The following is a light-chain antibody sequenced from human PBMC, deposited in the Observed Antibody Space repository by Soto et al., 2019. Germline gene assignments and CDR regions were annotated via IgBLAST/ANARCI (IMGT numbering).Light chain of an antibody. CDR2: GAS. J-gene: IGKJ1*01. Sequence: EIVLTQSPGTLSLSPGERATLSCRTSQSLSSTYLAWYQQKPGQAPRLLIYGASNRATGIPDRFSGSGSGTDFTLTINRLEPEDFAVYYCQQYGSSPLTFGQGTKVEIK. CDR1: QSLSSTY. V-gene: IGKV3-20*01. CDR3: QQYGSSPLT.